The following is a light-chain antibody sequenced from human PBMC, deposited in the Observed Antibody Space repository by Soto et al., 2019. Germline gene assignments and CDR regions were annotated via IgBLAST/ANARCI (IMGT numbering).Light chain of an antibody. CDR1: QSVSSSY. Sequence: EIVLTQSPGTLSLSPGERATLSCRASQSVSSSYLAWYQKKPGQAPRLLIYGASSRATGIPDRFSGSGSGTDFTLTISILEPEDFAVYYCQQYRGSPLTFGGGTKVEIK. CDR3: QQYRGSPLT. CDR2: GAS. V-gene: IGKV3-20*01. J-gene: IGKJ4*01.